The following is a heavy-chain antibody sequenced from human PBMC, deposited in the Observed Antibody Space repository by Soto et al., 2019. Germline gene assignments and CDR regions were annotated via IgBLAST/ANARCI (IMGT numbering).Heavy chain of an antibody. Sequence: ASVKVSCKASGGTFSSYGISWVRQAPGQGLEWMGWISTYNGNTKYAQKLQGRVTMTTDTSTTTGYMELRSLRSDDTAVYYCARDRPTSSIRARDYYYAMDVWGQGTTVTVSS. CDR1: GGTFSSYG. CDR3: ARDRPTSSIRARDYYYAMDV. CDR2: ISTYNGNT. J-gene: IGHJ6*02. V-gene: IGHV1-18*01. D-gene: IGHD6-6*01.